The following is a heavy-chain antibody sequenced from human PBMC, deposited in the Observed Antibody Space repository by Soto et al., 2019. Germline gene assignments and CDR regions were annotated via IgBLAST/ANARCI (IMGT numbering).Heavy chain of an antibody. Sequence: PGGSLRLSCAASGFTFSTYSMNWVRQAPGKGLEWVSSISSSGTYIHYADSLKGRFTISRDNAKNSLYLQMISLRAEDTAVYYCARDPSDCSSTSCWGYYALDVWGQGXTVTVSS. CDR1: GFTFSTYS. CDR2: ISSSGTYI. J-gene: IGHJ6*02. V-gene: IGHV3-21*01. CDR3: ARDPSDCSSTSCWGYYALDV. D-gene: IGHD2-2*01.